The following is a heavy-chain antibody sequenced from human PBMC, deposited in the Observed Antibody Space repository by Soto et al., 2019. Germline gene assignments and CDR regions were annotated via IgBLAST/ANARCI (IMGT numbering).Heavy chain of an antibody. CDR3: ARVTSGYRPHFDY. CDR2: IYYSGST. Sequence: QVQLQESGPGLVKPSETLSLTCTVSGGSISGYYWSWIRQPPGKGLEWIGYIYYSGSTHYNPSLKSRVTMSVDTSKNQFSLTLSSVTAADTALYYCARVTSGYRPHFDYWGQGTLVTVSS. J-gene: IGHJ4*02. D-gene: IGHD3-3*01. CDR1: GGSISGYY. V-gene: IGHV4-59*01.